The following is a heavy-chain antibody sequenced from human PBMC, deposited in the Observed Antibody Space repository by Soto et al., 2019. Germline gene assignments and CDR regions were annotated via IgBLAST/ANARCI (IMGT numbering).Heavy chain of an antibody. Sequence: QVQLVQSGAEVKKPGASVKVSCKASGYTFTNYEINWVRQATGQGLEWMGWMNPGSGNTGYAHKFQGRVTMTRHISISTADMELSRLGSDDTAIYYCARMAASGSLNWFDPWGQGTLVTVSS. V-gene: IGHV1-8*01. CDR2: MNPGSGNT. J-gene: IGHJ5*02. D-gene: IGHD3-10*01. CDR1: GYTFTNYE. CDR3: ARMAASGSLNWFDP.